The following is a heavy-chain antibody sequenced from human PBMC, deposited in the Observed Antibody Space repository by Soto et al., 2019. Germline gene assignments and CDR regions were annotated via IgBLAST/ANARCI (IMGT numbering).Heavy chain of an antibody. V-gene: IGHV1-8*01. CDR2: MNPNSGNT. Sequence: ASVNVSCKASGYTFTSYDINWVRQATGQGLEWMGWMNPNSGNTGYAQKFQGRVTMTRNTSISTAYMELSSLRSEDTAVYYCARPTAMVISGYYYYYYMDVWGKGTTVTVSS. J-gene: IGHJ6*03. CDR1: GYTFTSYD. D-gene: IGHD5-18*01. CDR3: ARPTAMVISGYYYYYYMDV.